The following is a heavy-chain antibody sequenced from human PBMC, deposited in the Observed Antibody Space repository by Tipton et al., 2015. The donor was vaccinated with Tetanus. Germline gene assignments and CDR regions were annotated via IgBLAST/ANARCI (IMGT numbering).Heavy chain of an antibody. CDR2: ISYSGST. CDR3: ARANNEFPKKGPFDS. V-gene: IGHV4-39*01. D-gene: IGHD1-1*01. Sequence: LRLSCTVSGASISSSRRFDCGWIRQPPGKGLEWIGTISYSGSTSYSPSLKSRVTMSVDTSRNQFSLNLTSVTAADTAVYYCARANNEFPKKGPFDSWGQGSLVIVSS. J-gene: IGHJ4*02. CDR1: GASISSSRRFD.